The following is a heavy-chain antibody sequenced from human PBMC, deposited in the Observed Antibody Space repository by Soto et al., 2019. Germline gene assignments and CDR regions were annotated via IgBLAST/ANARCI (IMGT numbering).Heavy chain of an antibody. V-gene: IGHV3-23*01. CDR2: ISDGGDLT. CDR1: GFAFSSHP. D-gene: IGHD3-10*01. CDR3: ARRVIGSSRAFGI. Sequence: PGGSLRLSCAASGFAFSSHPMSWVRQAPEKGLEWVAGISDGGDLTYNADSVRGRFTISRDNSRNTLYLQMNSLRAEDTAVYYCARRVIGSSRAFGIWGQGTMVTVSS. J-gene: IGHJ3*02.